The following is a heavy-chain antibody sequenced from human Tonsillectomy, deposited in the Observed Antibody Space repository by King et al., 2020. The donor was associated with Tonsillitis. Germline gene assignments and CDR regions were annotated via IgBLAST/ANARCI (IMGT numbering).Heavy chain of an antibody. Sequence: VQLVESGGGLVQPGGSLRLSCAASGFTFSSYAMSWVRQAPGKGLEWVSAISGSGGSTYYADSVKGRFTISRDNSKNTRYLQMNSLRAEDTAVYYCANEMGSYSITIFEGRAFDIWGQGTMVTVSS. CDR2: ISGSGGST. V-gene: IGHV3-23*04. J-gene: IGHJ3*02. CDR3: ANEMGSYSITIFEGRAFDI. CDR1: GFTFSSYA. D-gene: IGHD3-3*01.